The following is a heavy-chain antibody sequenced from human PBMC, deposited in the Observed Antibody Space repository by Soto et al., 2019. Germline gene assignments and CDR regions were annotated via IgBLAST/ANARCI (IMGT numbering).Heavy chain of an antibody. CDR3: VGVLGYWRLGHY. CDR2: IWADGSRQ. J-gene: IGHJ4*02. Sequence: QVQLVESGGGVIQPGTSLRLSCSASGFAFSTYAMHWVSQAPGKGLEWVAGIWADGSRQFYADYVKGRFTVSRDNSQNTLFLQMNSLRGVATALYYCVGVLGYWRLGHYWGQGTLVNVAS. V-gene: IGHV3-33*08. CDR1: GFAFSTYA. D-gene: IGHD3-22*01.